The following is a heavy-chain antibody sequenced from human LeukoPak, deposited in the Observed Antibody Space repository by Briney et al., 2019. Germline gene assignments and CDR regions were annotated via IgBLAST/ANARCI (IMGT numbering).Heavy chain of an antibody. CDR3: AKTLEADYSSSWPHSLDY. V-gene: IGHV3-21*01. CDR2: ISSSSRHI. J-gene: IGHJ4*02. D-gene: IGHD6-13*01. CDR1: GFTFSSYS. Sequence: GGSLRLSCAASGFTFSSYSMNWVRQAPGKGLEWVSSISSSSRHIYYADSVKGRFTISRDNAKNSLDLQMNSLRAEDTAVYYCAKTLEADYSSSWPHSLDYWGQGTLVTVSS.